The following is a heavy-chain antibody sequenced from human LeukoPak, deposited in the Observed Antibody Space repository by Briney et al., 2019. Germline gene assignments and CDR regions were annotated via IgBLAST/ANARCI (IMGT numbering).Heavy chain of an antibody. V-gene: IGHV3-48*01. Sequence: TGGSLRLSCAASGFTFSSYSMNWVRQAPGKGLEWGSYISGSSSTIYYADSVKGRFTISRDNGKNTLYLQTNSLRAEDTAVYYCARGSTYYDSSGQVPFDYWGQGTLVTVSS. CDR2: ISGSSSTI. CDR3: ARGSTYYDSSGQVPFDY. CDR1: GFTFSSYS. D-gene: IGHD3-22*01. J-gene: IGHJ4*02.